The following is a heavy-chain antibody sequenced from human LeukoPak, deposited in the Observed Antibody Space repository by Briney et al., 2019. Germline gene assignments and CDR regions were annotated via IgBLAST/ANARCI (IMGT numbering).Heavy chain of an antibody. CDR1: GGSISSLH. D-gene: IGHD6-6*01. CDR2: IYYTGST. V-gene: IGHV4-59*08. CDR3: ARHRAYSSSSPFDY. J-gene: IGHJ4*02. Sequence: PSETLSLTCSVSGGSISSLHWSWIRQPPGQGLEWIGYIYYTGSTNYNPSLKSRVTMFVDMSKNQFSLRLSSVTAADTAVYYCARHRAYSSSSPFDYWGQGTLVTVSS.